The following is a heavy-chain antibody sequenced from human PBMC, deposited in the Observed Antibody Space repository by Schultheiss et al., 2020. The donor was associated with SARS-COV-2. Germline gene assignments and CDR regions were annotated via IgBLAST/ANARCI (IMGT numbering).Heavy chain of an antibody. CDR2: IKQDGSVK. Sequence: GGSLRLSCAASGFTVSSNYMSWVRQAPGKGLEWVANIKQDGSVKHYVDSVRGRFIISRDNTKNSLDLQMNSLRVDDTAVYYCAKEGEEMGTSWGQGTLVTVSS. CDR3: AKEGEEMGTS. CDR1: GFTVSSNY. V-gene: IGHV3-7*03. D-gene: IGHD5-24*01. J-gene: IGHJ4*02.